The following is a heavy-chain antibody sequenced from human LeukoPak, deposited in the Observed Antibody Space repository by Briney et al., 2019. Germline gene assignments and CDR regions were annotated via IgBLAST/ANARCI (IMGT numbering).Heavy chain of an antibody. Sequence: GWSLRLSCASSGFTFSNSAMNWVRQAPGKGLEWVAVISYDGNNKYYSDSVKGRFTISRDNSKNTLYLQMNSLRAEDTAVYYCAKDMYYRGSGSYFNVDYWGQGTLVTVSS. D-gene: IGHD3-10*01. CDR3: AKDMYYRGSGSYFNVDY. CDR1: GFTFSNSA. J-gene: IGHJ4*02. V-gene: IGHV3-30*18. CDR2: ISYDGNNK.